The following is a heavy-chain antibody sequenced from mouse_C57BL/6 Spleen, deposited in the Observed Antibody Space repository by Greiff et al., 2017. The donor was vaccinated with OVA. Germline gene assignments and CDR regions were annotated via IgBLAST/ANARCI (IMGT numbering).Heavy chain of an antibody. V-gene: IGHV7-3*01. Sequence: EVKLMESGGGLVQPGGSLSLSCAASGFTFTDYYMSWVRQPPGKALEWLGFIRNKANGYTTEYSASVTGRFTISRDNSQSIHYLQMNALRAEDSATYYCARSNLLTGTLYYAMDYWGQGTSVTVSS. J-gene: IGHJ4*01. CDR1: GFTFTDYY. D-gene: IGHD4-1*01. CDR2: IRNKANGYTT. CDR3: ARSNLLTGTLYYAMDY.